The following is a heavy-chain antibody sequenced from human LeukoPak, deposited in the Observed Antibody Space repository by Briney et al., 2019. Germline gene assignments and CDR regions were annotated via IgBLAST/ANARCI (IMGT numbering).Heavy chain of an antibody. CDR2: IYYSGST. CDR1: GASVTSGSYY. V-gene: IGHV4-39*01. Sequence: PSETLSLTCTVSGASVTSGSYYWGWIRQPPGKGLEWIGSIYYSGSTYYNPSLKSRVTISVDTSKNQFSLKLSSVTAADTAVYYCARPRCSGGSCYSVWGQGTLVTVSS. CDR3: ARPRCSGGSCYSV. D-gene: IGHD2-15*01. J-gene: IGHJ4*02.